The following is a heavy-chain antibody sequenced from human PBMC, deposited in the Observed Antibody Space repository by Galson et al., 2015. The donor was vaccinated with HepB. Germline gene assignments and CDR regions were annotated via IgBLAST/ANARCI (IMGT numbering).Heavy chain of an antibody. CDR3: ARDIVEWSPATEVATDF. CDR1: GCTFRHYG. V-gene: IGHV3-30*03. CDR2: ISYDGSNK. Sequence: SLRLSGAASGCTFRHYGMHGARQAPGKGLEWGAAISYDGSNKPYAASVKGRFTIFRDNSKSTMYVLMNSLTGEDSAVYYCARDIVEWSPATEVATDFWCQGTLVTVSS. J-gene: IGHJ4*02. D-gene: IGHD5-24*01.